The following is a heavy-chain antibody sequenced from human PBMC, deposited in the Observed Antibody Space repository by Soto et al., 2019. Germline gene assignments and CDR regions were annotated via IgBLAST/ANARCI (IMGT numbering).Heavy chain of an antibody. J-gene: IGHJ4*02. CDR1: GYTFTSYG. V-gene: IGHV1-18*04. Sequence: ASVKVSCKASGYTFTSYGISWVRQAPGQGLEWMGWISAYNGNTNYAQKLQGRVTMTTDTSTSTAYTELRSLRSDDTAVYYCARSSIPVAGTLVGYWGQGTLVTVSS. D-gene: IGHD6-19*01. CDR3: ARSSIPVAGTLVGY. CDR2: ISAYNGNT.